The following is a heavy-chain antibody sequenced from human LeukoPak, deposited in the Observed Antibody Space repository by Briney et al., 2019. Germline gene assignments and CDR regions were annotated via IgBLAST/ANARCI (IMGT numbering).Heavy chain of an antibody. CDR3: ARGPTNYDILTGVDY. CDR1: GFTFSSYW. J-gene: IGHJ4*02. V-gene: IGHV3-7*01. D-gene: IGHD3-9*01. Sequence: GGSLRLSCAASGFTFSSYWMSWVRQAPGKGLEWVANTKQDGSEKYYVDSVKGRFTISRGNAKNTLYLQMNSLRAEDTAVYYCARGPTNYDILTGVDYWGQGTLVTVSS. CDR2: TKQDGSEK.